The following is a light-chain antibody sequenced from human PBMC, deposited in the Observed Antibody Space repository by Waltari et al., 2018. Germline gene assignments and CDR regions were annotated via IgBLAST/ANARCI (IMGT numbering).Light chain of an antibody. V-gene: IGLV2-8*01. J-gene: IGLJ2*01. CDR1: SSDVGGYNC. CDR2: DVS. Sequence: QSALTQPPSASGSPGQSVTIPCTGTSSDVGGYNCVSWYQQHPGKAPNLIIYDVSKRPSWVPDRFSGSKSGNTAYLTVSGRQAEDEADYYCNSYAGSNSVLFGAGTKLTVL. CDR3: NSYAGSNSVL.